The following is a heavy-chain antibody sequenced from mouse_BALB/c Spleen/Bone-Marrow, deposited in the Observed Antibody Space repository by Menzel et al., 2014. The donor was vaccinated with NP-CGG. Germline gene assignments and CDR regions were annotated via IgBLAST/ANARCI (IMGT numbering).Heavy chain of an antibody. CDR2: IYPGEGDT. CDR1: GYAFSSYW. Sequence: VQLQQSGAELVRPGSSVKISCKASGYAFSSYWMNWMKQRPGQGLEWIGQIYPGEGDTNYSGKFKGKATLTADKSSSTAFMQLSSLTSEDSAVYFCARRDYNGSIYVWFAYWGQGTRVTVSA. V-gene: IGHV1-80*01. CDR3: ARRDYNGSIYVWFAY. D-gene: IGHD1-1*01. J-gene: IGHJ3*01.